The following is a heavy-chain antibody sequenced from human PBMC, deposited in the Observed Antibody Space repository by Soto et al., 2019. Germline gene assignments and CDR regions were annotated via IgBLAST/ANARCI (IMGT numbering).Heavy chain of an antibody. J-gene: IGHJ2*01. D-gene: IGHD3-16*01. CDR1: GFTFSSYA. V-gene: IGHV3-23*01. CDR2: ISGSGGST. Sequence: EVQLLESGGGLGQPGGSQRLSCAASGFTFSSYAMSWVRQAPGKGLEWVSAISGSGGSTYYADSVKGRFTISRDNSKNTLYLQMNSLRAEDTAVYYCANLGGKFGEWYFDLWGRRTLVTVSS. CDR3: ANLGGKFGEWYFDL.